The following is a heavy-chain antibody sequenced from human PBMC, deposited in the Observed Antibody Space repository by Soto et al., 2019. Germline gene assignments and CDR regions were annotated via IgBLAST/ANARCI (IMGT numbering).Heavy chain of an antibody. V-gene: IGHV4-34*01. CDR1: GRSFSGYY. Sequence: QVQLQQWGAGLLKPSETLSLTCAVYGRSFSGYYWSWIRQPPGKGLEWIGEINHSGSTNYNPSLKIRVTISVDTSQNQFSLNLSSVTAADTAVYYCARAYGGNSGVFDYWGQGTLVTVSS. CDR2: INHSGST. D-gene: IGHD4-17*01. CDR3: ARAYGGNSGVFDY. J-gene: IGHJ4*02.